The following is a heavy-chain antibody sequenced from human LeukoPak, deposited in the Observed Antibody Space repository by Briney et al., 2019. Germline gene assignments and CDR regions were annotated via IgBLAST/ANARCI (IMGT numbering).Heavy chain of an antibody. J-gene: IGHJ3*02. V-gene: IGHV3-7*01. CDR2: INEDGSEK. Sequence: PGGSLRLSCAASGFSFSSYWMSWVRQAPGKGLEWVANINEDGSEKYYADSVKGRFTISRDNAKNSLYLQMNSLRAEDTAVYYCARDVVVVTAIVNGAFDSSGEETMVTVSS. CDR3: ARDVVVVTAIVNGAFDS. D-gene: IGHD2-21*02. CDR1: GFSFSSYW.